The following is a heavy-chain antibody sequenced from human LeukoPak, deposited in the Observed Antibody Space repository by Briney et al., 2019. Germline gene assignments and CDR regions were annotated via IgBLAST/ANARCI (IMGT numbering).Heavy chain of an antibody. V-gene: IGHV3-30*02. CDR3: VKVDT. CDR2: IRNDGNKK. Sequence: GGSLRLSCVASGFSFSTSGMHWVRQSPGKGLDWVAFIRNDGNKKNYAESVKGRFTISRDNSRNTLYLQMDSLSAEDTAVYYCVKVDTWGQGTLVTVFS. J-gene: IGHJ4*02. D-gene: IGHD3-22*01. CDR1: GFSFSTSG.